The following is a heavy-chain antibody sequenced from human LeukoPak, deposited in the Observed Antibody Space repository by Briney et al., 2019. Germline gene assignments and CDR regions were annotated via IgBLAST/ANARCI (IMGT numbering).Heavy chain of an antibody. J-gene: IGHJ6*03. CDR2: IIPIFGTA. V-gene: IGHV1-69*06. Sequence: SVKVSCKASGGTFSSYAISWVRQAPGQGLEWMGGIIPIFGTANYAQKFQGRVTITADKSTSTAYMELSSLRSEDTAVYYCARIGGYFDWLPNYYYYYYMDVWGKGTTVTISS. CDR3: ARIGGYFDWLPNYYYYYYMDV. D-gene: IGHD3-9*01. CDR1: GGTFSSYA.